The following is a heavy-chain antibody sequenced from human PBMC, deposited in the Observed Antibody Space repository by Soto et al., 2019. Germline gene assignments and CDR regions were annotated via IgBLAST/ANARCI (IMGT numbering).Heavy chain of an antibody. Sequence: QVQLVQSGAEVKKPGASVKVSCKASGYTFTGYYMHWVRQAPGQGLEWMGWINPNSGGTNYAQKFQGRVPMTRDTSISTAYMELSRLRSDDTAVYYCARGGGANYYYYGMDVWGQGTTVTVSS. CDR2: INPNSGGT. V-gene: IGHV1-2*02. CDR1: GYTFTGYY. J-gene: IGHJ6*02. D-gene: IGHD1-26*01. CDR3: ARGGGANYYYYGMDV.